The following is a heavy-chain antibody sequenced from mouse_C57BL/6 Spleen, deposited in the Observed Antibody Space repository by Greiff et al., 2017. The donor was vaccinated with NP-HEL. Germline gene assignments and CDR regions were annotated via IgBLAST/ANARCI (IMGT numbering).Heavy chain of an antibody. J-gene: IGHJ2*01. V-gene: IGHV5-6*01. Sequence: EVQLVESGGDLVKPGGSLKLSCAASGFTFSSYGMSWVRQTPDKRLEWVATISSGGSYTYYPDSVKGRFTISRDNAKNTLYLQMSSLQSEDTAMYYCARHNGTLDYWGQGTTLTVSS. CDR2: ISSGGSYT. D-gene: IGHD4-1*01. CDR3: ARHNGTLDY. CDR1: GFTFSSYG.